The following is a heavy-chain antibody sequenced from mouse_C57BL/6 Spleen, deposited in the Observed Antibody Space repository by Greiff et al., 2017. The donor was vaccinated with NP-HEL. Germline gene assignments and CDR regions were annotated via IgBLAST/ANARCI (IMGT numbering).Heavy chain of an antibody. CDR1: GFTFSDYY. D-gene: IGHD2-4*01. CDR3: ARGGDYDGYYAMDY. Sequence: EVMLVESEGGLVQPGSSMKLSCTASGFTFSDYYMAWVRQVPEKGLEWVANINYDGSSTYYLDSLKSRFIISRDNAKNILYLQMSSLKSEDTATYYCARGGDYDGYYAMDYWGQGTSVTVSS. J-gene: IGHJ4*01. V-gene: IGHV5-16*01. CDR2: INYDGSST.